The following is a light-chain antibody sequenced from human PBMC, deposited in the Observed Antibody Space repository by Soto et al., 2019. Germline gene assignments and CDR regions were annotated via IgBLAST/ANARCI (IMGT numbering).Light chain of an antibody. Sequence: EIVLRQSPAPRSLCPGERASLSCRASQFLSSYLAWYQQIPGQPPRLLIYDSTNRAAGIPARFSGSGSGTEVTITISSLQSEDFEVYYCQQYNSWPETFGQGTRVDIK. CDR2: DST. CDR3: QQYNSWPET. J-gene: IGKJ1*01. CDR1: QFLSSY. V-gene: IGKV3D-15*01.